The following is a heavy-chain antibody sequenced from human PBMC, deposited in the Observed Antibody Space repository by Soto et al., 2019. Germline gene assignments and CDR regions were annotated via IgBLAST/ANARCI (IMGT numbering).Heavy chain of an antibody. V-gene: IGHV4-39*01. CDR1: GGSIRVQSYY. Sequence: SETLSLTCTVSGGSIRVQSYYWTWIRQTPGKGLEWVGSSYYSGTSYFNPALKGRVTISVDTSTNQFSLRLTSVTAADTAVYYCTRRYNWNDYYFDPWGKGTLVTVSS. CDR3: TRRYNWNDYYFDP. D-gene: IGHD1-20*01. J-gene: IGHJ5*02. CDR2: SYYSGTS.